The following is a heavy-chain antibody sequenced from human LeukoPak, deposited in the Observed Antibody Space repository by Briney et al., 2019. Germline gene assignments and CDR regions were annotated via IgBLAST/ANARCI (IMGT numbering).Heavy chain of an antibody. CDR2: IYRGGST. Sequence: GGSLRLSCAASGFTVSTNYMSWVRQAPGKGLEWVSVIYRGGSTYYADSVKGRFTISRDNSKNTLYLQMNSLRAEDTAVYYCARDRDVPQDGGSRDGDQFDYWGQGTLVTVSS. V-gene: IGHV3-66*01. J-gene: IGHJ4*02. CDR1: GFTVSTNY. D-gene: IGHD5-24*01. CDR3: ARDRDVPQDGGSRDGDQFDY.